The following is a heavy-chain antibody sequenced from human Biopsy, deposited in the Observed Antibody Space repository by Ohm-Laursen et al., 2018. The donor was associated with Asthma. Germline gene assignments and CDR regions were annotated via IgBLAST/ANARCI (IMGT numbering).Heavy chain of an antibody. CDR2: ISYDGSTK. CDR3: AKAERYFDWYWFDP. D-gene: IGHD3-9*01. V-gene: IGHV3-30*18. CDR1: GFSFSEFV. J-gene: IGHJ5*02. Sequence: SLRLSCAASGFSFSEFVMHWVRQAPGKGLEWVAVISYDGSTKYYADSVKGRLTISRDNSKNTLYLQMNSLRAEDTAVYYCAKAERYFDWYWFDPWGQGTLVTVSS.